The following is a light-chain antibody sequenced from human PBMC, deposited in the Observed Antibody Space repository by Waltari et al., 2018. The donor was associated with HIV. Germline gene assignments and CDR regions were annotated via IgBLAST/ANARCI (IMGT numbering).Light chain of an antibody. CDR3: QQYGSSPLT. Sequence: EIVLTQSPGTLSLSPGERATLSCKVSQSVSSSYLAWYQQKVGQAPRLLIYGPSTRATGIPDRYSDSGSGTDFTLTISRLYAEDFAVYYCQQYGSSPLTCGGGTKVEIK. CDR1: QSVSSSY. CDR2: GPS. J-gene: IGKJ4*01. V-gene: IGKV3-20*01.